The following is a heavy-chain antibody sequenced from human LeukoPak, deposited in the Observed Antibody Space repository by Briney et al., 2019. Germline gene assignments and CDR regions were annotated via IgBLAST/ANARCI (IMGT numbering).Heavy chain of an antibody. CDR2: FSGSGGST. CDR3: AKSGLSRFDY. J-gene: IGHJ4*02. D-gene: IGHD4/OR15-4a*01. CDR1: GFTFSSYA. V-gene: IGHV3-23*01. Sequence: PGGSLRLSCAASGFTFSSYAMSWVRQAPGKGLECISGFSGSGGSTYYADSVKGRFTISRDNSKNTLYLQMNSLRAEDTAVYYCAKSGLSRFDYWGQGTLVTVSS.